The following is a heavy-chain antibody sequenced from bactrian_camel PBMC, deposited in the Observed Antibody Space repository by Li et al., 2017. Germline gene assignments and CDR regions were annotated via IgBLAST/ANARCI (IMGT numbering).Heavy chain of an antibody. V-gene: IGHV3S53*01. Sequence: HVQLVESGGGSVQAGGSLKLSCESRGHISSINCWGWFRQAPGKQREAVATIGDRTTTYVDSVKGRFTISRDNAKNTVYLQMNSLKSEDTALYYCAADTRGYSLFGYWGQGTQVTVS. D-gene: IGHD2*01. CDR2: IGDRTT. J-gene: IGHJ6*01. CDR3: AADTRGYSLFGY. CDR1: GHISSINC.